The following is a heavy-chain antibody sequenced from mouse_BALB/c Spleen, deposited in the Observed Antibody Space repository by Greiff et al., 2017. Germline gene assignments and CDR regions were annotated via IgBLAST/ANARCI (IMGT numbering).Heavy chain of an antibody. D-gene: IGHD4-1*01. Sequence: VQVVESGGGLVQPGGSLRLSCATSGFTFTDYYLSWVRQPPGKALEWLGFIRNKANGYTTEYSASVKGRFTISRDNSQSILYLQMNTLRAEDSATYYCARDLGRRGFDYWGQGTTLTVSS. J-gene: IGHJ2*01. CDR2: IRNKANGYTT. V-gene: IGHV7-3*02. CDR1: GFTFTDYY. CDR3: ARDLGRRGFDY.